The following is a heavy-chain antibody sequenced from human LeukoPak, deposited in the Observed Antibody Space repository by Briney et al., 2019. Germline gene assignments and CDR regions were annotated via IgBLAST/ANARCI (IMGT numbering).Heavy chain of an antibody. CDR1: GYTFTGYY. CDR3: ARDPALIAVAGNDAFDI. V-gene: IGHV1-18*04. CDR2: ISAYNGNT. Sequence: ASVKVSCKASGYTFTGYYMHWVRQAPGQGLEWMGWISAYNGNTNYAQKLQGRVTMTTDTSTSTAQMELRSLRSDDTAVYYCARDPALIAVAGNDAFDIWGQGTMVTVSS. D-gene: IGHD6-19*01. J-gene: IGHJ3*02.